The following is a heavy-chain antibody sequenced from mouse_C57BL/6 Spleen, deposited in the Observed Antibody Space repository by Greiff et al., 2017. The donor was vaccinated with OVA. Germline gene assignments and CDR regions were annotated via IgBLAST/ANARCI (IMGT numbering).Heavy chain of an antibody. CDR2: IYPGDGDT. CDR3: AKNGYARDFDY. Sequence: QVQLQQSGAELVKPGASVKISCKASGYAFSSYWMNWVKQRPGKGLEWIGQIYPGDGDTNYNGKFKGKATLTADKSSSTAYMQLSSLASEDSAVYFCAKNGYARDFDYWGQGTTLTVSS. CDR1: GYAFSSYW. D-gene: IGHD2-2*01. J-gene: IGHJ2*01. V-gene: IGHV1-80*01.